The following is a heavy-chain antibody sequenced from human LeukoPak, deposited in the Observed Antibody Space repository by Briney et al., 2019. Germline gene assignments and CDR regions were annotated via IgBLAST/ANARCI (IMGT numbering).Heavy chain of an antibody. Sequence: GGSLRLSCAASEFTFSSYAMIWVRQAPGKGLEWVAVMWSDGTKKYYADSVKGRFTVSRDTSKHTLYLQMSSLRAEDTAVYFCARDDDTTGRYSRFDYWGQGTLVTVSS. V-gene: IGHV3-33*08. J-gene: IGHJ4*02. CDR3: ARDDDTTGRYSRFDY. CDR1: EFTFSSYA. CDR2: MWSDGTKK. D-gene: IGHD3-22*01.